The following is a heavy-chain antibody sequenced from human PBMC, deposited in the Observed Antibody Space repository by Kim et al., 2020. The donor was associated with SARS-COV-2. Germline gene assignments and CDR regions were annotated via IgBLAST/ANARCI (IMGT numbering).Heavy chain of an antibody. V-gene: IGHV4-34*01. CDR2: INHSGST. J-gene: IGHJ5*02. CDR3: ARRIVTYYYDSSGYPFDP. Sequence: SETLSLTCAVYGGSFSGYYWSWIRQPPGKGLEWIGEINHSGSTNYNPSLKSRVTISVDTSKNQFSLKLSSVTAADTAVYYCARRIVTYYYDSSGYPFDPWGQGTLVTVSS. D-gene: IGHD3-22*01. CDR1: GGSFSGYY.